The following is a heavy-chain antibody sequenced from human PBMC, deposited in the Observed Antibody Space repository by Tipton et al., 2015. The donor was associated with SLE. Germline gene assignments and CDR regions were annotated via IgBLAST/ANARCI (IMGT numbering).Heavy chain of an antibody. Sequence: TLSLTCTVSGGSIGNNQWSWIRQPAGRGLEWIGLVYNSGTSRYNPSLKSRVVVAMDASKNQVSLKLRSVTAADTAVYYCARDLGSLWSRYGLDIWGQGTTVTVSS. D-gene: IGHD2-21*01. CDR1: GGSIGNNQ. CDR2: VYNSGTS. CDR3: ARDLGSLWSRYGLDI. J-gene: IGHJ6*02. V-gene: IGHV4-4*07.